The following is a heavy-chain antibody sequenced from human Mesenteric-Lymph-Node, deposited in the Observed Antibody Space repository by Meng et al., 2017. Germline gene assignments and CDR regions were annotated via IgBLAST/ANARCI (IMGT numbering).Heavy chain of an antibody. D-gene: IGHD3-10*01. V-gene: IGHV3-30*03. J-gene: IGHJ4*02. CDR3: FWLGESHN. Sequence: QVQLVESGGGVVQPGRSLRLSCAASGFTFASYAMHWVRQAPGKGLEWVAVILYDGSNKFYAGSVKGRFTISRDNSRNTLYLQMNSLRPEDTAVYYCFWLGESHNWGQGALVTVSS. CDR1: GFTFASYA. CDR2: ILYDGSNK.